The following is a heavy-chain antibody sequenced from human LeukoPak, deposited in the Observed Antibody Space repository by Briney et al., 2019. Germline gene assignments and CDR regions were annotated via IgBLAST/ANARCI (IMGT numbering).Heavy chain of an antibody. D-gene: IGHD6-19*01. CDR3: ARALPDIAVAGRGLDY. Sequence: ASVKVSCKASVGSFSSYAISWVRQAPGQGREWMGGIIPIFGTANYAQKFQGRVTITADESTSTAYMELSSRRSEDTAVYYCARALPDIAVAGRGLDYWGQGPLVTVSS. CDR2: IIPIFGTA. CDR1: VGSFSSYA. V-gene: IGHV1-69*01. J-gene: IGHJ4*02.